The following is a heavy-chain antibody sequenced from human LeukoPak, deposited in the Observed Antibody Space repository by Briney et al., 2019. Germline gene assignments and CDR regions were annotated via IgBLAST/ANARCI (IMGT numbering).Heavy chain of an antibody. CDR1: GGSISSSSYY. Sequence: SETLSLTCTVSGGSISSSSYYWGWIRQPPGKGLEWIGSIYYSGSTYYNPSLKSRVTISVDTSKNQFSLKLSSVTAADTAVYYCARVRAVVVTAWAFDYWGQGTLVTVSS. CDR2: IYYSGST. V-gene: IGHV4-39*07. D-gene: IGHD2-21*02. CDR3: ARVRAVVVTAWAFDY. J-gene: IGHJ4*02.